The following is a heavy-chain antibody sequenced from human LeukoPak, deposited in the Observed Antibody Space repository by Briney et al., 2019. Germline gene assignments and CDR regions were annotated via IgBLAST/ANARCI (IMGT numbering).Heavy chain of an antibody. V-gene: IGHV3-21*01. D-gene: IGHD3-22*01. Sequence: GGSLRLSCAASGFTFSSYSMNWVRQAPGKGLEWVSSISSSSSYIYYADSVKGRFTISRDNSKNTLYLQMNSLRAEDTAMYYCARDAEEDSYESSGFYYYFKNWGQGTLVTVSS. CDR1: GFTFSSYS. CDR2: ISSSSSYI. J-gene: IGHJ4*02. CDR3: ARDAEEDSYESSGFYYYFKN.